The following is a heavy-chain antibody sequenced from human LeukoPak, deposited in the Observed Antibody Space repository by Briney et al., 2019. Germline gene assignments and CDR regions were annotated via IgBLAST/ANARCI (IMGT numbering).Heavy chain of an antibody. CDR3: ARDQRVGYFDY. J-gene: IGHJ4*02. CDR1: GFTFSSYG. V-gene: IGHV3-33*01. Sequence: GGSLRLSCAASGFTFSSYGMHWVRQAPGKGLEWVAVIWYDGSNKYYADSVKGRFTISRDNSKNTLYPQMNSLRAEGTAVYYCARDQRVGYFDYWGQGTLVTVSS. D-gene: IGHD3-10*01. CDR2: IWYDGSNK.